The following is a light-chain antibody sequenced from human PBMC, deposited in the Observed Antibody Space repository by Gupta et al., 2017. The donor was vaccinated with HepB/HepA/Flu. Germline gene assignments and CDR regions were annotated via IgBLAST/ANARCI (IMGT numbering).Light chain of an antibody. CDR1: KLGDRY. V-gene: IGLV3-1*01. CDR3: QAWDTSTYVV. J-gene: IGLJ2*01. CDR2: HDA. Sequence: SSELSQPPSVSVSPGQTATITCSGNKLGDRYASLYQQKPRQSPLLVIYHDAKRPSGVSERFSASNSANTATLTISGTPDVDEADYYCQAWDTSTYVVFGGGTKLTVL.